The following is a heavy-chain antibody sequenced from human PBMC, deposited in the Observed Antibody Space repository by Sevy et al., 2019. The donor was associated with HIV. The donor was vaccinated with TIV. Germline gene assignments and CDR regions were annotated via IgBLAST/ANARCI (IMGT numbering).Heavy chain of an antibody. CDR2: IYYSGST. V-gene: IGHV4-61*01. CDR1: GDSVNNNSYY. Sequence: SESLSLTCTVSGDSVNNNSYYWTWIRQPPGKGLEWIGYIYYSGSTNNNASLKSRVTMSLDTSKNQFSLKLTSVTAADTAVYYCARVVRGVHIPSGYFDYWGQGILVTVSS. D-gene: IGHD3-10*01. CDR3: ARVVRGVHIPSGYFDY. J-gene: IGHJ4*02.